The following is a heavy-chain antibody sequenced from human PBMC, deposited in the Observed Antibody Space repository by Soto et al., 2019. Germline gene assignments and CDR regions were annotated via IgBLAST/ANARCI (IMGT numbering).Heavy chain of an antibody. CDR2: ISTSSTFV. CDR1: GFAFSTYS. Sequence: GGSLRLSCAASGFAFSTYSMNWVRQAPGKGLEWVPSISTSSTFVYYADSQKGRFTISRDDAKNSLYLQMNSLRAEDTALYYCATAGESSRYYFDSWGQGTLVTVSS. CDR3: ATAGESSRYYFDS. V-gene: IGHV3-21*01. D-gene: IGHD3-16*01. J-gene: IGHJ4*02.